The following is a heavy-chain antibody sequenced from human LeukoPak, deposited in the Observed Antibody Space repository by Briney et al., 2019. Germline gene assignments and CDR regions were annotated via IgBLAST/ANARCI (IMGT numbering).Heavy chain of an antibody. CDR2: ISDDGSNK. D-gene: IGHD6-19*01. CDR1: GFTFSSYA. Sequence: GRSLRLSCAASGFTFSSYAMYWVRQAPGKGLEWVAVISDDGSNKYYADSVKGRFTISRDNSKNTLYLQLNSLRAEDTAVYYCASQAKDSSGWRNYFDYWGQGTLVTVSS. V-gene: IGHV3-30*04. CDR3: ASQAKDSSGWRNYFDY. J-gene: IGHJ4*02.